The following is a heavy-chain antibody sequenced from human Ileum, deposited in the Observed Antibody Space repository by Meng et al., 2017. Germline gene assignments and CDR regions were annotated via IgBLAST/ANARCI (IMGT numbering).Heavy chain of an antibody. D-gene: IGHD1-26*01. J-gene: IGHJ4*02. CDR2: IHHSGRT. V-gene: IGHV4-34*01. CDR1: GGSLNYYS. Sequence: QAQLNQWAEGLLKPSEPLSPTCAVFGGSLNYYSWSWVRQSPGKGLEWIGQIHHSGRTNYKSSLERRVTISVDTSKSQFSLKLTSVTAADTAMYYCVRGPARETHDFDYWGQGALVTVSS. CDR3: VRGPARETHDFDY.